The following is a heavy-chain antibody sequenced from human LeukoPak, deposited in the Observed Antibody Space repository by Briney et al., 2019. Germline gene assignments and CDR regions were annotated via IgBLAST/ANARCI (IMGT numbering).Heavy chain of an antibody. CDR1: GFTFSSFT. Sequence: PGGSLRVSCAASGFTFSSFTMHWVRQAPGKGLEWVSSISSGSGYIYYADSVKGRFTISRDNAKNSLYLQMNSLRAEDTAVYYCARELYSGYGRFDYWGQGTLVTVSS. CDR2: ISSGSGYI. CDR3: ARELYSGYGRFDY. D-gene: IGHD5-12*01. J-gene: IGHJ4*02. V-gene: IGHV3-21*01.